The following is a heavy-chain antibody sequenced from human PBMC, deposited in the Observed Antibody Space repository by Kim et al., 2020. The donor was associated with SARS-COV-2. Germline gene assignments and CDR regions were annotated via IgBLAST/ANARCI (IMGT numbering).Heavy chain of an antibody. V-gene: IGHV3-30*18. CDR2: ISYDGSNK. D-gene: IGHD2-8*02. Sequence: GGSLRLSCAASGFTFSSYGMHWVRQAPGKGLEWVAVISYDGSNKYYADSVKGRFTISRDNSKNTLYLQMNSLRAEDTAVYYCAKLLVDFDLWGRGTLVTVSS. J-gene: IGHJ2*01. CDR3: AKLLVDFDL. CDR1: GFTFSSYG.